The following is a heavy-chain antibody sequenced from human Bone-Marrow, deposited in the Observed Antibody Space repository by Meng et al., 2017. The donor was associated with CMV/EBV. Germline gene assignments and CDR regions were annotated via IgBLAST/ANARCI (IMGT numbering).Heavy chain of an antibody. D-gene: IGHD4-17*01. CDR3: ARNPVTNRRGSHFDY. Sequence: GGSLRLSCTASGFTFGDYAMSWVRQAPGKGLEWVGFIRSKAYGGTTEYAASVKGRFTISRDNANNSLYLQMNSLRAEDTAVYYCARNPVTNRRGSHFDYWGQGTLVTVSS. CDR2: IRSKAYGGTT. V-gene: IGHV3-49*04. J-gene: IGHJ4*02. CDR1: GFTFGDYA.